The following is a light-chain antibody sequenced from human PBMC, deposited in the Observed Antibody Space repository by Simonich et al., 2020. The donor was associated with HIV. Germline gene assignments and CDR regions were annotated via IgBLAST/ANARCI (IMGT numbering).Light chain of an antibody. J-gene: IGKJ1*01. CDR3: QQYNKWPPWT. CDR2: GAS. CDR1: QSVSSN. Sequence: EIVMTQSPATLSVSPGERATLSCRASQSVSSNLAWYQQKPGQAPRLLIYGASTRATGIPARFSGSGSWTEFTLTISSMQSEDSAVYYCQQYNKWPPWTFGQGTKVEFK. V-gene: IGKV3-15*01.